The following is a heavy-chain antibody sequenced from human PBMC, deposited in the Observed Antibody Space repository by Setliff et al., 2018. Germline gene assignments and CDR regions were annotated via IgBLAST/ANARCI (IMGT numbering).Heavy chain of an antibody. D-gene: IGHD3-22*01. CDR2: IYYSGST. Sequence: SEILSLTCTVSGYSISSGYYWGWIRQPPGKGLEWIGSIYYSGSTNYNPSLKSRVTISVDTSKNQFSLKLSSVTAADTAVYYCARDGVYDSSGYYYWAAFDIWGQGTM. CDR1: GYSISSGYY. J-gene: IGHJ3*02. CDR3: ARDGVYDSSGYYYWAAFDI. V-gene: IGHV4-38-2*02.